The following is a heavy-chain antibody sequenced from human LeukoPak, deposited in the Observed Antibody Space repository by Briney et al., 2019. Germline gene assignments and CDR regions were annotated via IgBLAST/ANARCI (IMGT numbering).Heavy chain of an antibody. J-gene: IGHJ5*02. V-gene: IGHV3-30*03. D-gene: IGHD2-21*01. CDR2: ISYDGYEK. CDR1: GFNFLSYR. Sequence: GSLRLSCAASGFNFLSYRMHWVRQAPGNGLESVAVISYDGYEKSYIDSVKGRFTISRDNAKNTLYLQMNSLRAEDTAVYYCARDGVEFYNWFDPWGQGTLVTVSS. CDR3: ARDGVEFYNWFDP.